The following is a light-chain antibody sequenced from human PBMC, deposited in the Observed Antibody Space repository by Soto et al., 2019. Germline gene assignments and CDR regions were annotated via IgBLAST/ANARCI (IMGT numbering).Light chain of an antibody. CDR2: KAS. Sequence: DIQMTQSPSTLSASVGDRVTITCRASQSISSWLAWCQQKPGKAPKLLIYKASSLESGVPSRFSGSGSGTEFTLTISSLQPDDFATYYCQFEFTFGPGTKVDIK. CDR3: QFEFT. J-gene: IGKJ3*01. CDR1: QSISSW. V-gene: IGKV1-5*03.